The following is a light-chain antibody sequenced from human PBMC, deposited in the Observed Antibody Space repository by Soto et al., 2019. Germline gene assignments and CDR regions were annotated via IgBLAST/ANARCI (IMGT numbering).Light chain of an antibody. CDR1: SSDVGGYNY. CDR2: EVS. J-gene: IGLJ1*01. V-gene: IGLV2-14*01. CDR3: SSYTTTNTYV. Sequence: QSDLNQPAYVSGSPGQSITISCTGTSSDVGGYNYVSWSQQHPGKAPKLMIYEVSNRPSGVSNRFSGSKSGNTASLTISGLQAEDEADYYCSSYTTTNTYVFGTGTKVNVL.